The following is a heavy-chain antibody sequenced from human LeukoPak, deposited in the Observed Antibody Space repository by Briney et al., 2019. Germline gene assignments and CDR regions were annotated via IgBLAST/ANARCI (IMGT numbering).Heavy chain of an antibody. CDR3: ARGRYSYYYGLDV. V-gene: IGHV7-4-1*01. CDR2: INTNSGNP. J-gene: IGHJ6*02. Sequence: RGASVKVSCKASGYTFTKYGITWVRQAPGRGLEWTGWINTNSGNPMYAQGFTGRFVFSLDTSVTTAYLQIYSLKAEDTAVYYCARGRYSYYYGLDVWGQGTTVTVSS. CDR1: GYTFTKYG. D-gene: IGHD2-15*01.